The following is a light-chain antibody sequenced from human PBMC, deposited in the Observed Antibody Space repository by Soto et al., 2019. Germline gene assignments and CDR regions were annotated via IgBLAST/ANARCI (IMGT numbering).Light chain of an antibody. CDR2: EVT. J-gene: IGLJ3*02. V-gene: IGLV2-14*01. CDR3: SSYTSSSTLV. Sequence: ALTQPASVSGSPGQSITISCTGTSSDVGAYNYVSWYRQHPGKAPKLMIYEVTNRPSGVSNRFSGSKSGSTASLTISGLQAEDEADYYCSSYTSSSTLVFGGGTKLTVL. CDR1: SSDVGAYNY.